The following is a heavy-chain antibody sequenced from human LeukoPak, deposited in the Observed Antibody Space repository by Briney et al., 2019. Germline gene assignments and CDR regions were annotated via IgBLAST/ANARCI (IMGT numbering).Heavy chain of an antibody. D-gene: IGHD6-13*01. CDR3: AKISDSSSWYNDAFDI. J-gene: IGHJ3*02. CDR1: GFTFSSYG. CDR2: IWYDGSNK. Sequence: GGSLRLSCAASGFTFSSYGMHWVRQAPGKGLEWVAVIWYDGSNKYYADSVKGRFTISRGNYKNTLYLQMNSLRAEDTAVYYCAKISDSSSWYNDAFDIWGQGTMVTVSS. V-gene: IGHV3-33*06.